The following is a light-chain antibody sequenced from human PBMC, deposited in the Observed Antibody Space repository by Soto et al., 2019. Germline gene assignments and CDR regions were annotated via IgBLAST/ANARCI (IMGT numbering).Light chain of an antibody. J-gene: IGKJ2*01. CDR2: DAS. Sequence: DTQMTQSPSSLSASVGDRVTITCQASHDIRNYLNWYQQRPGRAPKLLIYDASNLETGVPTRFSGSASGTDFTFTTNGLQPEDIATYYCQQYENLPYTFGQGTKLEIK. CDR3: QQYENLPYT. V-gene: IGKV1-33*01. CDR1: HDIRNY.